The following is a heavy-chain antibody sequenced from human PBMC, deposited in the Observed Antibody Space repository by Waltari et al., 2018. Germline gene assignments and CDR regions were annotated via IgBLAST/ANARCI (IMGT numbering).Heavy chain of an antibody. V-gene: IGHV4-39*01. CDR3: ARNYGSGSYDYYSMDV. CDR1: GGSISSSSYY. D-gene: IGHD3-10*01. Sequence: QLQLQESGPGLVKPSETLSLTCTVSGGSISSSSYYWGWIRQPPGKGLEWIGSIYYSGITYYNPSLKSRVTISVDTSKNQFSLKLSSVTAADTAVYYCARNYGSGSYDYYSMDVWGQGTMVTVSS. CDR2: IYYSGIT. J-gene: IGHJ6*02.